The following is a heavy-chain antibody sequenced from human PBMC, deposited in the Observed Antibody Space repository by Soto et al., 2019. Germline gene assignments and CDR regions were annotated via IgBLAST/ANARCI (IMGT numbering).Heavy chain of an antibody. CDR1: GFTFSSYA. J-gene: IGHJ5*02. V-gene: IGHV3-23*01. CDR3: AKASYYYDSSGYAVNWFDP. Sequence: GGSLRLSCAASGFTFSSYAMSLVRQAPGKGLEWVSAISGSGGSTYYADSVKGRFTISRDNSKNTLYLQMNSLRAEDTAVYYCAKASYYYDSSGYAVNWFDPWGQGTLVTVSS. D-gene: IGHD3-22*01. CDR2: ISGSGGST.